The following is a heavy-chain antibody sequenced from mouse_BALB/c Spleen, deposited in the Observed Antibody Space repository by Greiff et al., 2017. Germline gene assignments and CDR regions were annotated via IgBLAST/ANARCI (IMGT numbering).Heavy chain of an antibody. V-gene: IGHV5-17*02. CDR1: GFTFSSFG. CDR3: ARPYYGNYSWFAY. Sequence: EVQLQESGGGLVQPGGSRKLSCAASGFTFSSFGMHWVRQAPEKGLEWVAYISSGSSAIYYADTVKGRFTISRDNPKNTLFLQMTSLRSEDTAMYYCARPYYGNYSWFAYWGQGTLVTVSA. J-gene: IGHJ3*01. CDR2: ISSGSSAI. D-gene: IGHD2-1*01.